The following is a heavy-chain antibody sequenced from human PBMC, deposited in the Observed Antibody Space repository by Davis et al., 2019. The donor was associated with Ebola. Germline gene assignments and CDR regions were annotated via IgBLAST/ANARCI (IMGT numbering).Heavy chain of an antibody. CDR2: INPNSGGT. CDR3: ARELYSYGYGAVDY. V-gene: IGHV1-2*02. J-gene: IGHJ4*02. D-gene: IGHD5-18*01. Sequence: AASVKVSCKASGYTFTGYYMHWVRQAPGQGLEWMGSINPNSGGTDFAQKFQGRVTMTRDTSISTAYMELSRLRSDDTAVYYCARELYSYGYGAVDYWGQGTLVTVSS. CDR1: GYTFTGYY.